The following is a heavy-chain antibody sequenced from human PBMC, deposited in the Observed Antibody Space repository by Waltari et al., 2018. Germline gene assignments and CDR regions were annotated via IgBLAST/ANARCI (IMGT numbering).Heavy chain of an antibody. CDR3: ARHPARLFFDY. D-gene: IGHD6-25*01. Sequence: QLQLQASGPGLAKPSETLSLTCTVAGGSISSSSSYWGWVRQPPGKGLEWIGSTYYSGSTYYNPSLKSRVTISVDTSKNQFSLKLSSVTAADTAVYYCARHPARLFFDYWGQGTLVTVSS. CDR1: GGSISSSSSY. V-gene: IGHV4-39*01. J-gene: IGHJ4*02. CDR2: TYYSGST.